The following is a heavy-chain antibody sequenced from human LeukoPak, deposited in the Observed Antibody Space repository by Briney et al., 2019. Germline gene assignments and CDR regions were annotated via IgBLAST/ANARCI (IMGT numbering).Heavy chain of an antibody. Sequence: GESLKISCKGSGYSLTSYWIGWVRQMPGKGLEWMGIIYPGDSDTRYSPSFQGQVTISADKSISTAYLQWSSLKASDTAMYYCARGWELPLHGMDVWGQGTTVTVSS. V-gene: IGHV5-51*01. CDR2: IYPGDSDT. CDR3: ARGWELPLHGMDV. CDR1: GYSLTSYW. J-gene: IGHJ6*02. D-gene: IGHD1-26*01.